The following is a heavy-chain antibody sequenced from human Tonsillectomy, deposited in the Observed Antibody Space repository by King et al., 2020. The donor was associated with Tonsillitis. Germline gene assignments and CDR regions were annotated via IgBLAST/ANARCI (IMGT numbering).Heavy chain of an antibody. D-gene: IGHD4-23*01. CDR3: ARADYGGDDAFDI. Sequence: LQLQESGSGLVKPSQTLSLTCAVSGGSISSGGYSWSWIRQPPGQGLEWIGYIYHSGSTYYNPSLKSRVTISVDRSKNQFSLKLSSVTAADTAVYYCARADYGGDDAFDIWGQGTMVTVSS. CDR1: GGSISSGGYS. J-gene: IGHJ3*02. CDR2: IYHSGST. V-gene: IGHV4-30-2*01.